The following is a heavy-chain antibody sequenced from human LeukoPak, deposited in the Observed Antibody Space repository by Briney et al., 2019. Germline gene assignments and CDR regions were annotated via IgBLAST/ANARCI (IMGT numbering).Heavy chain of an antibody. V-gene: IGHV3-23*01. D-gene: IGHD6-19*01. CDR3: AKEDYSSGSYYFDY. Sequence: GGSLRLSCAAFGFMFNSYAMSWVRQAPGKGLEWVLSISGYGDNTYYADSVKGRFTISRDNSKKTLYLQMNSLRAEDTAVYYCAKEDYSSGSYYFDYWGQGTLVTVSS. CDR2: ISGYGDNT. CDR1: GFMFNSYA. J-gene: IGHJ4*02.